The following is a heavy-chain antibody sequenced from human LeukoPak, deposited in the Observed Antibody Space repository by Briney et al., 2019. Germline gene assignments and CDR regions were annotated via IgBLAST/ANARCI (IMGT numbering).Heavy chain of an antibody. CDR1: GYTFTSYG. Sequence: GASVKVSCKASGYTFTSYGISWVRQAPGQGLEWMGWIRAYNGNTNYAQKLQGRVTMTTDTSTSTAYMELRSLRSDDTAVYYCARNVLRFLEWLLYNDYYYYGMDVWGQGTTVTVSS. V-gene: IGHV1-18*01. J-gene: IGHJ6*02. CDR3: ARNVLRFLEWLLYNDYYYYGMDV. CDR2: IRAYNGNT. D-gene: IGHD3-3*01.